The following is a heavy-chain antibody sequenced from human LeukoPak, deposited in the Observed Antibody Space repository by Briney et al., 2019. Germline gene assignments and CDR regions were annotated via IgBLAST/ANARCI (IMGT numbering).Heavy chain of an antibody. CDR3: ARSLSSSWHYFDF. Sequence: GGSLRLSCAASGFTFNSYAMNWVRQAPGKGLEWVSSISVSSGDIYYSGSMKGRFTISRDNAKNSLYLQMNGLRAEDTAVYYCARSLSSSWHYFDFWGQGTLVTVSS. CDR1: GFTFNSYA. D-gene: IGHD6-13*01. J-gene: IGHJ4*02. CDR2: ISVSSGDI. V-gene: IGHV3-21*01.